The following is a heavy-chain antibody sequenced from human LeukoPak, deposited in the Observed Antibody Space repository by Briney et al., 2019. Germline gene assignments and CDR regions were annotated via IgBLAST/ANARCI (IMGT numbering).Heavy chain of an antibody. CDR3: AKEGGVIAAAGNFDY. CDR2: ISGSGGST. D-gene: IGHD6-13*01. J-gene: IGHJ4*02. CDR1: GFTFSSYA. Sequence: GGSLRLSCAASGFTFSSYAMNWVRQAPGKGLEWVSAISGSGGSTYYADSVKGRFTISRDNSKKTLYLQMNSLRAEDTGVYYSAKEGGVIAAAGNFDYWGQGTLVTVSS. V-gene: IGHV3-23*01.